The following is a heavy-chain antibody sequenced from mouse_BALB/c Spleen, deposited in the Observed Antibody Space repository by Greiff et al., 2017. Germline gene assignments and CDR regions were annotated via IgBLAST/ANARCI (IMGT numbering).Heavy chain of an antibody. CDR2: ISDGGSYT. J-gene: IGHJ2*01. CDR3: ARAYDGYYGLDY. D-gene: IGHD2-3*01. V-gene: IGHV5-4*02. CDR1: GFTFSDYY. Sequence: EVQLQESGGGLVKPGGSLKLSCAASGFTFSDYYMYWVRQTPEKRLEWVATISDGGSYTYYPDSVKGRFTISRDNAKNNLYLQMSSLKSEDTAMYYCARAYDGYYGLDYWGQGTTLTVSS.